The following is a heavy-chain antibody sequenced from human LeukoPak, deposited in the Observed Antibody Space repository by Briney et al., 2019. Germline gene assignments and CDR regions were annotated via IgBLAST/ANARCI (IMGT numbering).Heavy chain of an antibody. V-gene: IGHV1-69*05. CDR2: IIPIFGTA. J-gene: IGHJ4*02. CDR3: ARAGHNDYRGLGF. CDR1: GGTFISYA. Sequence: GSSVRVSCKASGGTFISYAISWVRQAPGQGLEWMGGIIPIFGTANYAQKFQGRVTMTRDTSTKTVYMELSSLTSDDTAVYFCARAGHNDYRGLGFWGQGTPVTVS. D-gene: IGHD4-11*01.